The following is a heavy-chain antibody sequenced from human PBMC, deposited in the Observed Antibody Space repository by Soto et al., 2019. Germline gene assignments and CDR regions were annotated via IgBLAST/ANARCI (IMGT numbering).Heavy chain of an antibody. D-gene: IGHD2-2*01. CDR1: GYTFTGYY. J-gene: IGHJ6*02. V-gene: IGHV1-2*02. CDR3: ARWGRSTSCPPILNYYYYGMDV. Sequence: ASVKVSCKASGYTFTGYYMHWVRQAPGQGLEWMGWINPNSGGTNYAQKFQGRVTMTRDTSISTAYMELSRLRSDDTAVYYCARWGRSTSCPPILNYYYYGMDVWGQGTTVTVSS. CDR2: INPNSGGT.